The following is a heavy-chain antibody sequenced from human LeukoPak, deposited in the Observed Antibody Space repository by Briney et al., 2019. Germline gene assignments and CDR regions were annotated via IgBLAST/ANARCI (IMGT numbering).Heavy chain of an antibody. D-gene: IGHD6-19*01. Sequence: GGSLRLSCTASGFTFSAYWMNWVRQAPGKGLEHVSAISSNGGSTYYANSVRGRFTISRDNSKNTLYLQMVSLRAEDMAVYYCARGISGWYFDPWGQGTLVTVSS. CDR3: ARGISGWYFDP. V-gene: IGHV3-64*01. CDR2: ISSNGGST. J-gene: IGHJ5*02. CDR1: GFTFSAYW.